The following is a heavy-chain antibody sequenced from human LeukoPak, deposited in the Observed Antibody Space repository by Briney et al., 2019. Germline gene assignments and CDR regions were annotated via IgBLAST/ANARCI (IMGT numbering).Heavy chain of an antibody. CDR1: GFTFSGYE. Sequence: PGGSLRLSCAASGFTFSGYEMNWVRRAPGKGLEWVSYISSSAGTTYYADSVKGRFTISRDNAKNSLYLQMNSLRAEDTAVYFCARQQQQLWYDWGQGTLVTVSS. J-gene: IGHJ4*02. CDR3: ARQQQQLWYD. CDR2: ISSSAGTT. V-gene: IGHV3-48*03. D-gene: IGHD5-18*01.